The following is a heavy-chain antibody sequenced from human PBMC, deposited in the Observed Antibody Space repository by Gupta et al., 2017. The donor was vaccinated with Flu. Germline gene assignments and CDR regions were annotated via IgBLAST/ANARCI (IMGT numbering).Heavy chain of an antibody. CDR2: LYHIGRP. CDR3: ARHGLSSGWYFYFRY. J-gene: IGHJ4*02. D-gene: IGHD6-19*01. V-gene: IGHV4-39*01. Sequence: RQSPGKGLEWMGGLYHIGRPLYNPSLRGRLTISEDTSRNRLSRSLTSVTAADTAVYYCARHGLSSGWYFYFRYWGRGTLVTVSS.